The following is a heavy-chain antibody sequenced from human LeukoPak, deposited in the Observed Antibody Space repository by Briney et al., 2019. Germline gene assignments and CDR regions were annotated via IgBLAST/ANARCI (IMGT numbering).Heavy chain of an antibody. D-gene: IGHD1-1*01. CDR1: GGSISSYY. CDR3: ARGRYTTDYYYYYMDV. J-gene: IGHJ6*03. V-gene: IGHV4-4*07. CDR2: IYSTGST. Sequence: SETLSLTCTVSGGSISSYYWSWIRQPAGKGLEWIGRIYSTGSTNYNPSLKSRVTMSVDTSKNQFSLKLSSVTAADTAVYYCARGRYTTDYYYYYMDVWGKGTTVTVSS.